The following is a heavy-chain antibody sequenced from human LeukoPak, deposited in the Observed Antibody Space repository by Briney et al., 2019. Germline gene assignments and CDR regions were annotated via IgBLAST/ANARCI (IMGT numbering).Heavy chain of an antibody. CDR2: INHSGST. V-gene: IGHV4-34*01. CDR3: ARHYTVVTPDFDS. Sequence: RASETLSLTCAVYGGSFSGYYWSWIRQPPGKGLEWIGEINHSGSTNYNPSLKSRVTISVDTSKNQFSLKLSSVTAADTAVYYCARHYTVVTPDFDSWGQGTLVTVSS. CDR1: GGSFSGYY. J-gene: IGHJ4*02. D-gene: IGHD4-23*01.